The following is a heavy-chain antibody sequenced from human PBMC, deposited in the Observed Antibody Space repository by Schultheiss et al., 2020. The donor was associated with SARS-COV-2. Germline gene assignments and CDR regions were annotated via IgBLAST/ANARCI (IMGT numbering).Heavy chain of an antibody. V-gene: IGHV3-48*02. Sequence: GGSLRLSCAASGFTFSSYWMTWVRQAPGKGLEWLAYIGVGSRTIYYADSVKGRFTISRDNAKNSLFLQMNSLRDDDTAVYYCSSHPSSDWFRFWGQGSLVTVSS. CDR3: SSHPSSDWFRF. J-gene: IGHJ4*02. CDR1: GFTFSSYW. CDR2: IGVGSRTI. D-gene: IGHD3-9*01.